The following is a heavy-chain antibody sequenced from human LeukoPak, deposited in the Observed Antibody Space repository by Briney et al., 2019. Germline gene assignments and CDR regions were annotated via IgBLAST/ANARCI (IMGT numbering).Heavy chain of an antibody. CDR1: GYTFTGYY. Sequence: ASVKVSCKASGYTFTGYYMHWVRQAPGQGLEWMGWINPNSGGTNYAQKFQGRVTMTRDTSISTAYMELSRLRSEDTAVYYCARDQYYDSSGANDAFDIWGQGTMVTVSS. CDR2: INPNSGGT. J-gene: IGHJ3*02. CDR3: ARDQYYDSSGANDAFDI. V-gene: IGHV1-2*02. D-gene: IGHD3-22*01.